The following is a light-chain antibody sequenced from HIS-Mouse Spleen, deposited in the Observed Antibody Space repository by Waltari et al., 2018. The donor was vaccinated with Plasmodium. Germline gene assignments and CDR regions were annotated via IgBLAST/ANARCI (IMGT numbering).Light chain of an antibody. CDR1: ALPKKY. CDR2: EDS. J-gene: IGLJ2*01. V-gene: IGLV3-10*01. Sequence: SYELTQPPSVSVSPGQTARNTCSGDALPKKYAYWYQQKSGQAPVLVIYEDSKRPSGIPERFSGSSSGTMATLTISGTQAMDEADYYCQAWDSSTVVFGGGTKLTVL. CDR3: QAWDSSTVV.